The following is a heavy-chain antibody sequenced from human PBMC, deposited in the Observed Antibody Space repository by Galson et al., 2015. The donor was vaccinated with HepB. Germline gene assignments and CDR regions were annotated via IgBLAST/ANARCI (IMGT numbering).Heavy chain of an antibody. D-gene: IGHD2-21*02. Sequence: SLRLSCAASRFTFGDYAMSWVRQAPGKGLEWVGFIRSKAYGGTTEYAASVKGRFTISRDDSKSIAYLQMNSLKTEDTAVYYCTRDSNCGGDCYIDYWGQGTLVTVSS. CDR3: TRDSNCGGDCYIDY. V-gene: IGHV3-49*04. CDR2: IRSKAYGGTT. J-gene: IGHJ4*02. CDR1: RFTFGDYA.